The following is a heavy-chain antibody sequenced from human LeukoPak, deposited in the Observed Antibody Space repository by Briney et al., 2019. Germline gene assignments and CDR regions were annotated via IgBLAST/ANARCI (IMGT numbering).Heavy chain of an antibody. V-gene: IGHV3-48*01. CDR1: GFTFSSYS. J-gene: IGHJ3*02. CDR2: ISSSSSTI. CDR3: ARDSQIVVDPDAFDI. D-gene: IGHD3-22*01. Sequence: GGSLRLSCAASGFTFSSYSMNWVRQAPGKGLEWVSYISSSSSTIYYADSVKGRFTISRDNAKNSLYLQMNSLRAGDTAVYYCARDSQIVVDPDAFDIWGQGTMVTVSS.